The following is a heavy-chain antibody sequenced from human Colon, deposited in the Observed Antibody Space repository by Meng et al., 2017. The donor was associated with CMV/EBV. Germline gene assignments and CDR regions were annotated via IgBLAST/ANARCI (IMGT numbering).Heavy chain of an antibody. D-gene: IGHD2-8*01. Sequence: GESLKISCAAFGFILSSYWMTWVRQAPGKGLEWVANINQDGSERNYVDSVKGRFSISRDNAKNSLNLQMNSLRVEDTAVYYCATVNGHAFDIWGQGTMVTVSS. J-gene: IGHJ3*02. V-gene: IGHV3-7*01. CDR2: INQDGSER. CDR1: GFILSSYW. CDR3: ATVNGHAFDI.